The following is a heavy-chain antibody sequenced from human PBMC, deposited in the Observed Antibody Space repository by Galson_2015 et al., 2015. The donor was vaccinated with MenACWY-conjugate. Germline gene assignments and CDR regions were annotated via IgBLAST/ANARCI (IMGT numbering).Heavy chain of an antibody. CDR3: AKTRGASFDSDS. CDR2: IHPGGSST. V-gene: IGHV3-74*01. CDR1: GFIFNTYW. Sequence: SLRLSCAASGFIFNTYWMHWVRHAPGKGLVWVSCIHPGGSSTTYADSVKDRFTISRDNAKNTLYLQMNSLRPEVTAVFYCAKTRGASFDSDSWGQGTLATASS. J-gene: IGHJ4*02. D-gene: IGHD1-26*01.